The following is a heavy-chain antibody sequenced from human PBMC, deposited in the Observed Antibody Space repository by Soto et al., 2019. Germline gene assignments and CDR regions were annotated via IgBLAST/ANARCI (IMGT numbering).Heavy chain of an antibody. V-gene: IGHV1-69*12. D-gene: IGHD3-10*01. CDR2: IIPIFGTA. Sequence: QVQLVQSGAEVKKPGSSVKVSCKASGGTFSSYAISWVRQAPGQGLEWMGGIIPIFGTANYAQKFQGRVTITADESTSTAYMELSSLRSEDTAVYYCASPLGDYGSWSQYGMDVWGQGTTVTVSS. CDR1: GGTFSSYA. CDR3: ASPLGDYGSWSQYGMDV. J-gene: IGHJ6*02.